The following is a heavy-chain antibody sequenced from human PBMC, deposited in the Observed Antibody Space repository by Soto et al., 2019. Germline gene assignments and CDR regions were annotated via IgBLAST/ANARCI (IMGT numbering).Heavy chain of an antibody. V-gene: IGHV3-30*03. CDR3: ASYYYGSGSYYKGLSPFDI. D-gene: IGHD3-10*01. CDR2: ISYDGSNK. Sequence: GGSLRLSCAASGFTFSSYGMHWVRQAPGKGLEWVAVISYDGSNKYYADSVKGRFTISRDNSKNTLYLQMNSLRAEDTAVYYCASYYYGSGSYYKGLSPFDIWGQGTMVTVSS. CDR1: GFTFSSYG. J-gene: IGHJ3*02.